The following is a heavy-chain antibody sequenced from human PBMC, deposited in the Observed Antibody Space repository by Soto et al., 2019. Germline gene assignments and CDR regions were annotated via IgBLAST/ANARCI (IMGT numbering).Heavy chain of an antibody. CDR3: AYAGYDSSGYYYGFFAH. CDR2: IYWNDDK. CDR1: GFSFTTSGVG. Sequence: SGPTLVNPTQTLTLTCTFSGFSFTTSGVGVGWIRQPPGKALEWLALIYWNDDKRYDPSLKSRLTVTKDTSEHQVVLTMSNMDPLDTATYYCAYAGYDSSGYYYGFFAHWGTGTLVTVSS. D-gene: IGHD3-22*01. J-gene: IGHJ4*02. V-gene: IGHV2-5*01.